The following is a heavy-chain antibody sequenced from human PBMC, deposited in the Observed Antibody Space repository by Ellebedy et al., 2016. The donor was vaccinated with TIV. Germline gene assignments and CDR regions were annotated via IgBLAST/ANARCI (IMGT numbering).Heavy chain of an antibody. D-gene: IGHD4-17*01. CDR2: IYYSGST. CDR1: GGSISSSSYY. V-gene: IGHV4-39*01. Sequence: SETLSLXXSVSGGSISSSSYYWAWIRQPPGKGLAWIGNIYYSGSTYYNPSLKSRVTMSVDTSKNQFSLRLSSVTAADTAVYYCAKSKGDYALYWYFDLWGRGTLVTVSS. CDR3: AKSKGDYALYWYFDL. J-gene: IGHJ2*01.